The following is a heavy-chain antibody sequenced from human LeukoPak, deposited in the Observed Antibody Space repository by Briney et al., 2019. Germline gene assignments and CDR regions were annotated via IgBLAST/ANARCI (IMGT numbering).Heavy chain of an antibody. CDR1: GGSISSSSYY. J-gene: IGHJ5*02. CDR2: IYYSGST. CDR3: ARQQRYCSSTSCYSVWFDP. V-gene: IGHV4-39*01. Sequence: SETLSLTCTVSGGSISSSSYYWGWIRQPPGKGLEWIGSIYYSGSTYYNPSLKSRVTISVDTSKNQFSLKLSSVTAADTAVYYCARQQRYCSSTSCYSVWFDPWGQGTLVTVSS. D-gene: IGHD2-2*01.